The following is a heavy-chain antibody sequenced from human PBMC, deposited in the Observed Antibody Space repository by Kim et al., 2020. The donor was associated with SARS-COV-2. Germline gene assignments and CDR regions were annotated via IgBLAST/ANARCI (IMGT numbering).Heavy chain of an antibody. V-gene: IGHV3-30*07. D-gene: IGHD3-22*01. CDR3: ARDLQYYYDSSGYYGR. Sequence: SVKGRFTISRDNSKNTLDLQMNSLRAEDTAVYYCARDLQYYYDSSGYYGRWGQGTLVTVSS. J-gene: IGHJ4*02.